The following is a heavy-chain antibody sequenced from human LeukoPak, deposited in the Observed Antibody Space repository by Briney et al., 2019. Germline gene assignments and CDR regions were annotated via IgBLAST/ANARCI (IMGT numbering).Heavy chain of an antibody. CDR3: ARRGYCSSTSCSPEHYYYMDV. CDR2: IIPIFGTA. Sequence: SVKVSCKASGGTFSSYAISWVRQAPGQGLEWMGGIIPIFGTANYAQKFQGRVTITTCESTSTAYMELSSLRSEDTAVSYCARRGYCSSTSCSPEHYYYMDVWGKGTTVTVSS. D-gene: IGHD2-2*01. J-gene: IGHJ6*03. V-gene: IGHV1-69*05. CDR1: GGTFSSYA.